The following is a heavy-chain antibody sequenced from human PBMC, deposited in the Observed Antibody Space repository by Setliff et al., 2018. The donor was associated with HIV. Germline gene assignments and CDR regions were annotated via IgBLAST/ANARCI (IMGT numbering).Heavy chain of an antibody. D-gene: IGHD3-10*01. J-gene: IGHJ4*02. V-gene: IGHV4-38-2*01. Sequence: LSLTCAVSGYSIGSGKYWGWIRQSPGKGLEWIGSIYYLGSTYYNPSLETRVTISVDTSKNQFSLELMSVTATDTAIYYCARAEWYGEFYHFDYWGQGTLVTVSS. CDR3: ARAEWYGEFYHFDY. CDR2: IYYLGST. CDR1: GYSIGSGKY.